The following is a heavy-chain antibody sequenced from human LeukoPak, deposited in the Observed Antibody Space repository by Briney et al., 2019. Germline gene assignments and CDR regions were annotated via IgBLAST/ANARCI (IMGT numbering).Heavy chain of an antibody. CDR2: IHTSGAT. D-gene: IGHD6-13*01. Sequence: SETLSLTCTVSGGSMSSYYWSFIRQSAGTGLEWLGRIHTSGATWYNPSLKSRVTLSVDASKNQFSLGLTSVTAADTAVYYCARVYSRWFDYWGQGTLVTVSS. V-gene: IGHV4-4*07. CDR1: GGSMSSYY. J-gene: IGHJ5*01. CDR3: ARVYSRWFDY.